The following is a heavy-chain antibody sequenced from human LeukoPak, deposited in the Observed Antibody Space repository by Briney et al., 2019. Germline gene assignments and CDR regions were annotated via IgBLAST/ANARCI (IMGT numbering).Heavy chain of an antibody. D-gene: IGHD3-22*01. CDR2: ISYDGSNK. V-gene: IGHV3-30-3*01. CDR3: ARARSRDYYDSSGYRTPWDYYYYGMDV. J-gene: IGHJ6*02. CDR1: GFTFSSYA. Sequence: PGRSLRLSCAASGFTFSSYAMHWVRQAPGKGLEWVAVISYDGSNKYYADSVKGRFTISRDNSKNTLYLQMNSLRAEDTAVYYCARARSRDYYDSSGYRTPWDYYYYGMDVWGQGTTVTVSS.